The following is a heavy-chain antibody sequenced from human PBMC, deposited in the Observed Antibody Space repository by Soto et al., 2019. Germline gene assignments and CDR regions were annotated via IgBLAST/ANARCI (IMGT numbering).Heavy chain of an antibody. Sequence: PWGSLRLSCAASGFTFSSYWMSGVRQAPGKGLEWVANIKQDGSEKYYVDSVKGRFTISRDNAKNSLYLQMNSLRVEDTAVYYCARDQVPIGAFDIWGQGTMVTVSS. V-gene: IGHV3-7*03. CDR2: IKQDGSEK. J-gene: IGHJ3*02. CDR1: GFTFSSYW. CDR3: ARDQVPIGAFDI.